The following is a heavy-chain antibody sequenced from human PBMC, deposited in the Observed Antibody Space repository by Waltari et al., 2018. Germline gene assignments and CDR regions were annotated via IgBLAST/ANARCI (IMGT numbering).Heavy chain of an antibody. J-gene: IGHJ5*02. V-gene: IGHV3-48*04. CDR2: ISGPSSTI. D-gene: IGHD3-3*01. CDR1: GFTFTNYA. Sequence: EVQLVESGGGLVQPGGSLRLSCAASGFTFTNYAMNWVRQAPGKGLEWFSYISGPSSTIYYADSVKGRFTISRDNAKNSLYLQMNSLRAEDTAVYYCATDFNDFWSGHWFDPWGQGTLVTVSS. CDR3: ATDFNDFWSGHWFDP.